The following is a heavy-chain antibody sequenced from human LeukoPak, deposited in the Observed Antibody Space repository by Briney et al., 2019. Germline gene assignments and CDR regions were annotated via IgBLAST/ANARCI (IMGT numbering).Heavy chain of an antibody. J-gene: IGHJ4*02. CDR2: IYWNDDK. V-gene: IGHV2-5*01. CDR3: ALTEVGATHFDY. Sequence: SGPTLVNPTQTLTLTCTFSGFSLSTSGVGVGWIRQPPGKALEWLALIYWNDDKRYSPSLKSRLTITKDTSKNQVVLTMTNMDPVDTATYYCALTEVGATHFDYWGQGTLVTVSS. CDR1: GFSLSTSGVG. D-gene: IGHD1-26*01.